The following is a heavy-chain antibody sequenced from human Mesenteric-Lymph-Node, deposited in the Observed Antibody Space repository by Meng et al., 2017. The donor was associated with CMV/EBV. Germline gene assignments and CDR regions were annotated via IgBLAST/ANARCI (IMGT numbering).Heavy chain of an antibody. CDR2: ISWNGDST. Sequence: GESLKISCAASGFTFDDYGMHWVRQGPGKGLEWVSGISWNGDSTGYADSVKGRFTISRDNAKNSLYLQMNNLRAEDTALYYCARPVYDSGYYYYCMDVWGQGTTVTVSS. V-gene: IGHV3-20*04. J-gene: IGHJ6*02. D-gene: IGHD5/OR15-5a*01. CDR3: ARPVYDSGYYYYCMDV. CDR1: GFTFDDYG.